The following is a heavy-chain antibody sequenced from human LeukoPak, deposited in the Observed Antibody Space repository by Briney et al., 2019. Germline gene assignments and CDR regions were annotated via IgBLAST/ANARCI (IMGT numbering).Heavy chain of an antibody. D-gene: IGHD6-19*01. CDR3: ARALGGQWLVGKSSVLGY. CDR1: GFTFSSYA. J-gene: IGHJ4*02. Sequence: SGGSLRLSCAASGFTFSSYAMHWVRQAPGKGLEWVAVISYDGSNKYYADSVKGRFTISRDNSKNTLYLQMNSLRAEDTAVYYCARALGGQWLVGKSSVLGYWGQGTLVTVSS. V-gene: IGHV3-30-3*01. CDR2: ISYDGSNK.